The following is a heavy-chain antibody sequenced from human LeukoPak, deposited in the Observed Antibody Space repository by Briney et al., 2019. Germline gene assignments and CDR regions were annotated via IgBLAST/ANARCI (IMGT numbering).Heavy chain of an antibody. D-gene: IGHD5-18*01. CDR1: GYTFTTYG. J-gene: IGHJ5*02. CDR2: ISAYNGNT. CDR3: ARDHTAVRPNWFDP. Sequence: ASVKVCCQASGYTFTTYGITWVRQAPGQGLEWMGWISAYNGNTKYAQKLQGRVTMTTDTSTSTAYMELRSLRSDDTAVYYCARDHTAVRPNWFDPWGQGTLVTVSS. V-gene: IGHV1-18*01.